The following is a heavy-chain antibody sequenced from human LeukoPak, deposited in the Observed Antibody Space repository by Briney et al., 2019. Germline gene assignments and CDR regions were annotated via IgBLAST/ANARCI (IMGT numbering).Heavy chain of an antibody. V-gene: IGHV4-39*07. CDR2: IYYSGST. J-gene: IGHJ5*02. D-gene: IGHD4-17*01. Sequence: SETLSLTCTVSGGSIRSYYWGWIRQPPGKGLEWIGSIYYSGSTYYNPSLKSRVTISVDTSKNQFSLKLSSVTAADTAVYYCARGTTTVSYNWFDPWGQGTLVTVSS. CDR3: ARGTTTVSYNWFDP. CDR1: GGSIRSYY.